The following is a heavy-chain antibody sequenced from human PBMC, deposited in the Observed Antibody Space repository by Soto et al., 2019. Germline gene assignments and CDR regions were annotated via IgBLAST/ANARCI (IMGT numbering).Heavy chain of an antibody. D-gene: IGHD2-21*02. CDR3: ARVPAGGNSDYSDY. Sequence: QVQLQESGPGLVKPSQTLSLTCTVSGGSISSGDYYWSWIRQPPGKGLEWIGYIYYTGSTYYHPSLKSRVTMSVETSKTQFSLKLSSVTAADTAVYYCARVPAGGNSDYSDYWGQGTLVTVSS. CDR2: IYYTGST. J-gene: IGHJ4*02. V-gene: IGHV4-30-4*01. CDR1: GGSISSGDYY.